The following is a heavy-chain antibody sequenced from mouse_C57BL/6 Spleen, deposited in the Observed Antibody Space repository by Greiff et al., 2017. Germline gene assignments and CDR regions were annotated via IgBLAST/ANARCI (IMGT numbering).Heavy chain of an antibody. V-gene: IGHV6-6*01. J-gene: IGHJ4*01. CDR3: TRPITTVVARRGYAMDY. CDR1: GFTFSDAW. D-gene: IGHD1-1*01. Sequence: EVKVEESGGGLVQPGGSMKLSCAASGFTFSDAWMDWVRQSPEKGLEWVAAIRNKANNHATYYGESVKGRFTISSDDSKSSVYLQMNSLRAEDTGIYYCTRPITTVVARRGYAMDYWGQGTSVTVSS. CDR2: IRNKANNHAT.